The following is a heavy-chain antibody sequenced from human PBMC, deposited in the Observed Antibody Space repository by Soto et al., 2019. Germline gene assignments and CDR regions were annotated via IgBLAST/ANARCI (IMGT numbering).Heavy chain of an antibody. CDR2: INPNSGGT. V-gene: IGHV1-2*02. J-gene: IGHJ6*02. CDR1: GYTFTGYY. Sequence: SVKVSCKASGYTFTGYYMHWVRQAPGQGLEWMGWINPNSGGTNYAQKFQGRVTMTRDTSISTAYMELSSLRSDDTAVYYCARVGGRDAYNATPFNYGMDVWGQGTTVSVSS. CDR3: ARVGGRDAYNATPFNYGMDV. D-gene: IGHD2-15*01.